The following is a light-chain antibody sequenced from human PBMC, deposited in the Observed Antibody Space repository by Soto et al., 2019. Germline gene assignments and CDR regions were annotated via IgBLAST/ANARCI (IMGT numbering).Light chain of an antibody. CDR2: DAS. Sequence: DIQMTQSPSTLSASVGDRVTITCRASQSINNWLAWYQQKPGKAPKLLIYDASSLESGVPSRFSGSGPGTEFAPAIGSLQPDDFATFYCQHYNTYPLTFGGGTKVEIK. CDR3: QHYNTYPLT. CDR1: QSINNW. V-gene: IGKV1-5*01. J-gene: IGKJ4*01.